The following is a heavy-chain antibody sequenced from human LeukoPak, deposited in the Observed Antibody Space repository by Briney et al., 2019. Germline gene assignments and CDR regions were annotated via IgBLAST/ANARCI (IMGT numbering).Heavy chain of an antibody. D-gene: IGHD1-1*01. CDR2: IIPIFGTA. CDR1: GGTFSSYA. J-gene: IGHJ3*02. V-gene: IGHV1-69*05. CDR3: GRQEDNWYAFDI. Sequence: ASVKVSCKASGGTFSSYAISWVRQAPGQGLEWMGGIIPIFGTANYAQKFQGRITITTDESTSTAYMELSSLRSEDTAVYYCGRQEDNWYAFDIWGQGTMVTVSS.